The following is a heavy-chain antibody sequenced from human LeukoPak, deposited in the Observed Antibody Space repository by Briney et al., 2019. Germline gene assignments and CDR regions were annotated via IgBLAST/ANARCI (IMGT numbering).Heavy chain of an antibody. CDR2: IHSSGST. Sequence: SETLSLTCTVSGASISTYYWSWIRQSPGKGLEWIGYIHSSGSTNYNPSLKSRVTISVDTSKNQFSLKLSSVTAADTAVYYCARGSSSSHNFDYWGQGTLVTVSS. CDR3: ARGSSSSHNFDY. V-gene: IGHV4-4*09. CDR1: GASISTYY. J-gene: IGHJ4*02. D-gene: IGHD6-6*01.